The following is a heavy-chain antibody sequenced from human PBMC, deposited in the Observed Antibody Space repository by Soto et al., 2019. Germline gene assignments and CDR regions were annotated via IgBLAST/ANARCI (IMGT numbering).Heavy chain of an antibody. J-gene: IGHJ5*02. V-gene: IGHV1-69*13. Sequence: SVKVSCKASGGTFSSYAISWVRQAPGQGLEWMGGIIPIFGTANYAQKFQGRVTITADESTSTAYMELSSLRSEDTAVYYCAREKGIYYDSSGYTPVNWFDPWGQGTLVTVS. CDR1: GGTFSSYA. CDR2: IIPIFGTA. CDR3: AREKGIYYDSSGYTPVNWFDP. D-gene: IGHD3-22*01.